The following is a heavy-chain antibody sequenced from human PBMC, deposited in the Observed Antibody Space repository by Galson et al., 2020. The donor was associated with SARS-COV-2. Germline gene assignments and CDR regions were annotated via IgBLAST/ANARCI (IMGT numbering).Heavy chain of an antibody. J-gene: IGHJ4*02. CDR3: AKDKSTYYCYFDF. V-gene: IGHV3-23*01. CDR1: GFTFSTFA. Sequence: GGSLRLSCAASGFTFSTFAMSWVRQAPGKGLEWVSGIISVGATYYADSVEGRFTISRDNSKNTLYLQMNSLRADDTALYFCAKDKSTYYCYFDFWGQGTLVTVSS. D-gene: IGHD3-22*01. CDR2: IISVGAT.